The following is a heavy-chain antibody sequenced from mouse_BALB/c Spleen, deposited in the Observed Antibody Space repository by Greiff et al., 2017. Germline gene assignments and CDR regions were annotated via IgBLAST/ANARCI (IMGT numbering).Heavy chain of an antibody. Sequence: QVQLQQSGAELVRPGASVTLSCKASGYTFTDYEMHWVKQTPVHGLEWIGAIDPETGGTAYNQKFKGKATLTADKSSSTAYMELRSLTSEDSAVYYCTKEGRDYGGQGTLVTVSA. CDR3: TKEGRDY. J-gene: IGHJ3*01. CDR2: IDPETGGT. CDR1: GYTFTDYE. V-gene: IGHV1-15*01.